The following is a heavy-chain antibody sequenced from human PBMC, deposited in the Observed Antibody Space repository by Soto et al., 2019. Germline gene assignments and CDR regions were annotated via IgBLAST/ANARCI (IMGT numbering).Heavy chain of an antibody. CDR2: INSRGTTP. V-gene: IGHV3-7*03. J-gene: IGHJ6*01. Sequence: GESVRLSCVGYGFRSSDYPLNWDSQAPGKGLGWVANINSRGTTPNYVEPVRGRLSTSRDNSKNSSYLNMKSLRVADTAMYSCVRGTPAADLDIWRRGTTVTVSS. CDR1: GFRSSDYP. D-gene: IGHD6-13*01. CDR3: VRGTPAADLDI.